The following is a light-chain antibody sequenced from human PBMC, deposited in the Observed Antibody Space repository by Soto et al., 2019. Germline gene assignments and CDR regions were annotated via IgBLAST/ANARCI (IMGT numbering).Light chain of an antibody. CDR1: SSDV. Sequence: QSALTQPRSVSGSPGQSVTISCTGTSSDVVSSYQHHPGKAPKLIIYYVIQRPSGVPDPFSGSKSGNTASLTISGLQAEDEADYYCCSSAGGITWVFGGGTKVTVL. V-gene: IGLV2-11*01. CDR2: YVI. J-gene: IGLJ3*02. CDR3: CSSAGGITWV.